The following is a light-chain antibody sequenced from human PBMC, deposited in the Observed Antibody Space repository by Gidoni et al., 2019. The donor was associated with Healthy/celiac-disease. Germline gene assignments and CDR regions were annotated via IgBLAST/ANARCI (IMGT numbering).Light chain of an antibody. Sequence: SYELTQPPPVSVSPGQTARITCSGAALPKEYVYWYQQKPGQAPVLVLYKDSERPSGIPERFSGSSSGTTVTLTIRGVPAEDEAAYYCQSADSSGTYVVFGGGTKLTVL. CDR2: KDS. J-gene: IGLJ2*01. V-gene: IGLV3-25*03. CDR1: ALPKEY. CDR3: QSADSSGTYVV.